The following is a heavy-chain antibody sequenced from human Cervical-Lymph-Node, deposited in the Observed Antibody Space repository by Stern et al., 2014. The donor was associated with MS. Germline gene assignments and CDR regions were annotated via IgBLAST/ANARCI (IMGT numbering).Heavy chain of an antibody. Sequence: EVQLVKSGGGLVQPGGSLRLSCAASGFTFSSYWMSWVRQAPGKGLEWVANIKQDGSEKYYVDSVKGRFTISRDNAKNSLYLQMNSLRAEDTAVYYCARRYNWNDWHYFDYWGQGTLVTVSS. CDR2: IKQDGSEK. V-gene: IGHV3-7*03. D-gene: IGHD1-1*01. CDR1: GFTFSSYW. J-gene: IGHJ4*02. CDR3: ARRYNWNDWHYFDY.